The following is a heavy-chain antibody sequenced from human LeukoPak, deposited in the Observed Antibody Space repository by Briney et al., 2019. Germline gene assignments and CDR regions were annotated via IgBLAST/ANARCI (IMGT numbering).Heavy chain of an antibody. Sequence: GGSLRLSCAGSGFFFNNYAMHWVRQPPGKGAEWVSGISWNSGSIDYADSVKGRFTISRDNAKNSLYLQMNSLRVEDTALYYCAKDNRRHYTSGPNPDSLHWGQGALVTVSS. CDR2: ISWNSGSI. CDR1: GFFFNNYA. D-gene: IGHD6-19*01. CDR3: AKDNRRHYTSGPNPDSLH. J-gene: IGHJ4*02. V-gene: IGHV3-9*01.